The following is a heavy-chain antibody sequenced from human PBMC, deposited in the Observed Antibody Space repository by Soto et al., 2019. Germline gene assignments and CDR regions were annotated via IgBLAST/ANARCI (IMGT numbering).Heavy chain of an antibody. D-gene: IGHD3-3*01. Sequence: SETLSLTCAVYGGSFSGYYWSWIRQPPGKGLEWIGEINHSGSTNYSPSLKSRVTISVDTSKNQFSLKLSSVTAADTAVYYCARGQRYDFWSGYYGTFDYWGQGTLVTAPQ. CDR1: GGSFSGYY. V-gene: IGHV4-34*01. CDR3: ARGQRYDFWSGYYGTFDY. CDR2: INHSGST. J-gene: IGHJ4*02.